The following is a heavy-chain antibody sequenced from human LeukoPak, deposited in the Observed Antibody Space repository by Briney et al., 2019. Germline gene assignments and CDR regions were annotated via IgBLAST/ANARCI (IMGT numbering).Heavy chain of an antibody. CDR1: GFTYSSYS. CDR2: IGSSTI. CDR3: ARDHAYAFDI. Sequence: GGSLRLSCAASGFTYSSYSMNWVRQAPGKGLEWVSCIGSSTIYYADSVRGRFTISRDNANNSLYLQMNSLRDEDTAVYYCARDHAYAFDIWGQGTMVTVSS. J-gene: IGHJ3*02. D-gene: IGHD2-2*01. V-gene: IGHV3-48*02.